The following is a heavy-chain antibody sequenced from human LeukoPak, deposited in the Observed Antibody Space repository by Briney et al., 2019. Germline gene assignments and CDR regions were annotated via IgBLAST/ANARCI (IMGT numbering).Heavy chain of an antibody. Sequence: GGSLRLSCVASGFTFSSYAMSWVRQAPGKGLEWVSSIGGSGGSTYYADSVKGRFTISRDNSKNTLYLQMNGLRAEDTAVYYCAKVETAAAATLRGFDYWGQGTLVTVSS. CDR3: AKVETAAAATLRGFDY. CDR2: IGGSGGST. CDR1: GFTFSSYA. V-gene: IGHV3-23*01. D-gene: IGHD6-13*01. J-gene: IGHJ4*02.